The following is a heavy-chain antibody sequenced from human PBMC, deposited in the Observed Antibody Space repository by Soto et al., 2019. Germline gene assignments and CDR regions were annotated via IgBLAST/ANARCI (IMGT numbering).Heavy chain of an antibody. Sequence: EVQLLESGGGLVQPGGSLRLSCAASGFTFSFYAMNWVRQAPGKGLEWVSTISGSGGSPYYADSVKGRFTISRDYSKNRLELHVNSLGDEDAAVYDCAKEHGLALTGALDIVGVWSMVTVSS. D-gene: IGHD3-16*01. CDR3: AKEHGLALTGALDI. CDR2: ISGSGGSP. V-gene: IGHV3-23*01. CDR1: GFTFSFYA. J-gene: IGHJ3*02.